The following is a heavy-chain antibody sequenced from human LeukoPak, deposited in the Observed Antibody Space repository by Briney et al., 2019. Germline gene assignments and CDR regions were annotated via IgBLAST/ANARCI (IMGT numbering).Heavy chain of an antibody. Sequence: ASVKVSCKASGGTFSSYAISWVRQAPGQGLEWMGGIIPIFGTTNYAQKFQGRVTITADESTSTAYMELSSLRSEDTAVYYCATDHPSLPGVDYWGQGTLVTVSS. CDR1: GGTFSSYA. CDR2: IIPIFGTT. J-gene: IGHJ4*02. V-gene: IGHV1-69*13. CDR3: ATDHPSLPGVDY. D-gene: IGHD3-10*01.